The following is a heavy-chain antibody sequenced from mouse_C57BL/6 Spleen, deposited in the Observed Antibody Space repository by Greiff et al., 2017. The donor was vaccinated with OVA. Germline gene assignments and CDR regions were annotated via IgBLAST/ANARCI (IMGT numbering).Heavy chain of an antibody. D-gene: IGHD4-1*01. Sequence: VQLQESGAELVKPGASVKISCKASGYAFSSYWMNWVKQRPGKGLEWIGQIYPGDGDTNYNGKFKGKATLTADKSSSTAYMQLSSLTSEDSAVYFCAREGVLGQGYFDVWGTGTTVTVSS. CDR2: IYPGDGDT. V-gene: IGHV1-80*01. CDR1: GYAFSSYW. J-gene: IGHJ1*03. CDR3: AREGVLGQGYFDV.